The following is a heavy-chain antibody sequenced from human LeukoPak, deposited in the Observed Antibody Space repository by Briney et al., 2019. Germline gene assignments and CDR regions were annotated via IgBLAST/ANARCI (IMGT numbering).Heavy chain of an antibody. Sequence: ASVKVSCKASGGTFSSYAISWVRQGPGQGLEWMGRIIPILGIANYAQKFQGRVTITADKSTSTAYMVLSSLRSEDTAVYYCARDRGYCSSTSCLHSYYGMDVWGQGTTVTVSS. D-gene: IGHD2-2*01. V-gene: IGHV1-69*04. J-gene: IGHJ6*02. CDR3: ARDRGYCSSTSCLHSYYGMDV. CDR1: GGTFSSYA. CDR2: IIPILGIA.